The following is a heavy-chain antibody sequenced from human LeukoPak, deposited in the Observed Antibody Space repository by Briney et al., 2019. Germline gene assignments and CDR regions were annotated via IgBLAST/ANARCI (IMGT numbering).Heavy chain of an antibody. CDR3: ARVIGWDEPFDL. V-gene: IGHV3-21*06. CDR2: ITTSSSYM. CDR1: GFTFIAYN. J-gene: IGHJ3*01. D-gene: IGHD1-26*01. Sequence: GGSLRLSCAASGFTFIAYNMNWVRRTPGKGLEWVSSITTSSSYMFYADSVRGRFTISRDSAKNTLYLQMNSLRVEDTAVYYCARVIGWDEPFDLWGHGTLVTVSS.